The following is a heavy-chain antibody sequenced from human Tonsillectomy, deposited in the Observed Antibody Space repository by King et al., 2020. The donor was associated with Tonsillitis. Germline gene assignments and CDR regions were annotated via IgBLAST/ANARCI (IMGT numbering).Heavy chain of an antibody. V-gene: IGHV3-30*04. CDR1: GFIFRNYE. CDR2: ISSDGSKR. J-gene: IGHJ6*02. Sequence: VQLVESGGGVVQPGRSLRLSCAASGFIFRNYEMDWVRQAPGKGLDWVALISSDGSKRYYADSVQGRFTISRDNSRNKLSLQMSSLSAEDTAVYHCATDLSTVAASNGLDVWGQGTTVTVSS. D-gene: IGHD6-19*01. CDR3: ATDLSTVAASNGLDV.